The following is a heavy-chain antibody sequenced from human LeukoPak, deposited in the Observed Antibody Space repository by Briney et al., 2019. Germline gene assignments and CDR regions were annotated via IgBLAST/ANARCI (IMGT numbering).Heavy chain of an antibody. D-gene: IGHD3-10*01. CDR1: GFSLSGYW. J-gene: IGHJ4*02. V-gene: IGHV3-74*01. Sequence: GGSLRLSCAASGFSLSGYWMHWVRQSPGKGLVWVSRIKSDGSSTSYADSVKGRFTISRDNAKNTLYLQMNSLRVEDTAVYHCARVAHLLWFGELFGHYFDYWGQGTLVTVSS. CDR2: IKSDGSST. CDR3: ARVAHLLWFGELFGHYFDY.